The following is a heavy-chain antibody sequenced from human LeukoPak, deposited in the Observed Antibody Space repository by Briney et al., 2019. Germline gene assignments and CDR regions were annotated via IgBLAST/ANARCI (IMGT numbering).Heavy chain of an antibody. J-gene: IGHJ3*02. D-gene: IGHD3-10*01. CDR1: GYSFTSYW. CDR2: IYPGDSDT. V-gene: IGHV5-51*01. Sequence: GASLKISCQGSGYSFTSYWIGWVRQLPGKGLEWMGIIYPGDSDTRYSPSFQGQVTISADKSISTAYQQWSSLKASDTAMYYCARPRDGGSTAFDIWGQGTMVTVSS. CDR3: ARPRDGGSTAFDI.